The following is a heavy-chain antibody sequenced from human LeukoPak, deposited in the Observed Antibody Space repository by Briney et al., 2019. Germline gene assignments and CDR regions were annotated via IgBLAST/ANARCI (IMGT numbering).Heavy chain of an antibody. CDR2: IYQSGST. V-gene: IGHV4-30-2*01. CDR3: ARKSSSDVFDT. J-gene: IGHJ3*02. CDR1: GGSISSGGYS. D-gene: IGHD2-2*01. Sequence: PSQTLSLTCAVSGGSISSGGYSWSWIRQPPGKGLEWIGHIYQSGSTYYNASLKSRVTISIDRSKNQFSLKLSSVAAADTAVYYCARKSSSDVFDTWGQGAMVTVSS.